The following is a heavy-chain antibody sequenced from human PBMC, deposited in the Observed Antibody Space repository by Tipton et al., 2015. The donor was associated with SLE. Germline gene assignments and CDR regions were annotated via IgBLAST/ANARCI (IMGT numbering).Heavy chain of an antibody. CDR2: FYHGGNT. Sequence: TLSLTCIVSGGSVSSGAFYWGWIRQPPGKGLEWIGSFYHGGNTHYSSSLKSRVTISVDTSENQFSLKLTSLTASDTAVYYCARGEFGSGWYVWGQGLLVTVSS. CDR3: ARGEFGSGWYV. CDR1: GGSVSSGAFY. D-gene: IGHD6-13*01. V-gene: IGHV4-39*01. J-gene: IGHJ4*02.